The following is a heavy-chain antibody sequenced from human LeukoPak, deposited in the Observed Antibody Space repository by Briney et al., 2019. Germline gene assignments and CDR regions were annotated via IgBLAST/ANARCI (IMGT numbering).Heavy chain of an antibody. CDR1: GGSFSGYY. CDR3: ARGGFLGYCSSTSCPYYFDY. D-gene: IGHD2-2*01. CDR2: INHSGST. J-gene: IGHJ4*02. V-gene: IGHV4-34*01. Sequence: SETLSLTCAVYGGSFSGYYWSWIRQPPGKGLEWIGEINHSGSTNYNPSLKSRVTISVDTSKNQFSLKLSSVTAADRAVYYCARGGFLGYCSSTSCPYYFDYWGQGTLVTVSS.